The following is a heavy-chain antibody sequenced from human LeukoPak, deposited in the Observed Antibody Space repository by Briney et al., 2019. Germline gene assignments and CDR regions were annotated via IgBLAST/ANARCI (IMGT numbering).Heavy chain of an antibody. CDR2: INHSGST. Sequence: GSLRLSCAASGFTFSSCEMNWVRQPPGKGLEWIGEINHSGSTYYNPSLKSRVTISVDTSKNQFSLKLSSVTAADTAVYYCARGAAMVPYNWFDPWGQGTLVTVSS. D-gene: IGHD5-18*01. J-gene: IGHJ5*02. V-gene: IGHV4-34*01. CDR1: GFTFSSCE. CDR3: ARGAAMVPYNWFDP.